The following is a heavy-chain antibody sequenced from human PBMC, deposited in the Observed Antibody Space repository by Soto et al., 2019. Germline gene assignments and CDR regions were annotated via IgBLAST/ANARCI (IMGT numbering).Heavy chain of an antibody. D-gene: IGHD3-3*01. V-gene: IGHV3-30-3*01. Sequence: SLRLSCAASGFTFSSYAMHWVRQAPGKGLEWVAVISYDGNNKYYADSVKGRFTISRDNSKNTLYLQMNSLRAEDTAVYYCARDITIQYYDFWSGSYYGMDVWGQGTTVTVSS. J-gene: IGHJ6*02. CDR1: GFTFSSYA. CDR2: ISYDGNNK. CDR3: ARDITIQYYDFWSGSYYGMDV.